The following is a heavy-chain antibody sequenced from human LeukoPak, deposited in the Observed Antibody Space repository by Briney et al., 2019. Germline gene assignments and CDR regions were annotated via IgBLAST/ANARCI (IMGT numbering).Heavy chain of an antibody. CDR2: IIPIFGTA. D-gene: IGHD6-13*01. V-gene: IGHV1-69*13. CDR3: ARGGIAAAAPRFYFDY. J-gene: IGHJ4*02. Sequence: SEKVSCKASGGTFSSYAISWVRQAPGQGLEWMGGIIPIFGTANYAQKFQGRVTITADESTSTAYMELSSLRSEDTAVYYCARGGIAAAAPRFYFDYWGQGTLVTVSS. CDR1: GGTFSSYA.